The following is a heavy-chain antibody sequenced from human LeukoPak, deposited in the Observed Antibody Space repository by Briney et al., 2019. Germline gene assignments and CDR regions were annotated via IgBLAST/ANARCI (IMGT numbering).Heavy chain of an antibody. CDR1: GGSFSGYY. CDR2: INHSGST. CDR3: ARHVGRDCGGDCYSYYYYYMDV. V-gene: IGHV4-34*01. D-gene: IGHD2-21*02. Sequence: SETLSLTCAVYGGSFSGYYWSWIRQPPGKGLEWIGEINHSGSTNYNPSLKSRVTISVDTSKNQFSLKLSSVTAADTAVYYCARHVGRDCGGDCYSYYYYYMDVWGKGTTVTISS. J-gene: IGHJ6*03.